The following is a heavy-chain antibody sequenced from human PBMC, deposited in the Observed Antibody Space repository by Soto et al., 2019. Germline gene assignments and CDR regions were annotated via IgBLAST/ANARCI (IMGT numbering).Heavy chain of an antibody. CDR3: ARVRLVGVTWGPSDAFDI. J-gene: IGHJ3*02. CDR2: INPSGGST. CDR1: GYTFTSYY. V-gene: IGHV1-46*01. D-gene: IGHD3-16*01. Sequence: ASVNVSCKASGYTFTSYYMHWVRQAPGQGLEWMGIINPSGGSTSYAQKFQGRVTMTRDTSTSTVYMELSSLRSEDTAVYYCARVRLVGVTWGPSDAFDIWGQGTMVTVSS.